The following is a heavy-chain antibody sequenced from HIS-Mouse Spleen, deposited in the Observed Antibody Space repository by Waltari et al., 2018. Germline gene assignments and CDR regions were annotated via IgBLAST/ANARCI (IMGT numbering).Heavy chain of an antibody. J-gene: IGHJ2*01. Sequence: QLQLPESGPGLVKPSETLSLTCTVSGRSISSSSYYWGWIRQPPGKGLGWIGSIYYSGSTYYNPSLKSRVTISVDTSKNQFSLKLSSVTAADTAVYYCAREIPYSSSWYDWYFDLWGRGTLVTVSS. CDR2: IYYSGST. V-gene: IGHV4-39*07. CDR1: GRSISSSSYY. D-gene: IGHD6-13*01. CDR3: AREIPYSSSWYDWYFDL.